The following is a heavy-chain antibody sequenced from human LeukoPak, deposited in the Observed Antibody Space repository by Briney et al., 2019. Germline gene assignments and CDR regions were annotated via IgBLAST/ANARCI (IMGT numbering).Heavy chain of an antibody. D-gene: IGHD3-3*01. CDR1: GFTFSSYR. CDR3: ARDLSDFWSGWEYYFDY. J-gene: IGHJ4*02. V-gene: IGHV3-74*01. Sequence: QTGGSLRLSCAASGFTFSSYRMHWVRQAPGKGLVWVSRINSDGSSTSYADSVEGRFTISRDNAKSTLYLQMNSLRAEDTAVYYCARDLSDFWSGWEYYFDYWGQGTLVTVSS. CDR2: INSDGSST.